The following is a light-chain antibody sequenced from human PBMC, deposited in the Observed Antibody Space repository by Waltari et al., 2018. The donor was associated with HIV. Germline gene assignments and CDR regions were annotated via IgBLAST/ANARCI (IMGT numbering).Light chain of an antibody. CDR2: SNS. CDR3: QSYDSSLSAL. V-gene: IGLV1-40*01. Sequence: HSVLTQPPSVSGAPGQRVHISCTGSSSHIGAGLAVHWYQHLPGTAPKLLIYSNSNRPSGVPDRFSGSKSGTSASLAITGLQAEDEADYYCQSYDSSLSALFGGGTKLTVL. CDR1: SSHIGAGLA. J-gene: IGLJ2*01.